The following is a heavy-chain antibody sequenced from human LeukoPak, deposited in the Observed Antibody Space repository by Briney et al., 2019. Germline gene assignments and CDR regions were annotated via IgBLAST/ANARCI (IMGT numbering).Heavy chain of an antibody. D-gene: IGHD3-22*01. CDR1: GFTFSSYS. V-gene: IGHV3-23*01. J-gene: IGHJ4*02. CDR2: ISGSGGST. Sequence: GGSLRLSCAASGFTFSSYSMNWVRQAPGKGLEWVSAISGSGGSTYYADSVKGRFTISRDNSKNTLYLQMNSLRAEDTAVYYCARKLYYYDSSGSFYYFDYWGQGTLVTVSS. CDR3: ARKLYYYDSSGSFYYFDY.